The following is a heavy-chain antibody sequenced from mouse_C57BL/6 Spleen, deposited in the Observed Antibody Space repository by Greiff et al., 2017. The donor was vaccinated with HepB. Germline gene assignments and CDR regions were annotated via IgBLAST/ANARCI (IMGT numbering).Heavy chain of an antibody. V-gene: IGHV3-6*01. Sequence: EVQLQESGPGLVKPSQSLSLTCSVTGYSITSGYYWNWIRQFPGNKLEWMGYISYDGSNNYNPSLKNRISITRDTSKNQFFLKLNSVTTEDTATYYWATTKVSYYYAMDYWGQGTSVTVSS. CDR3: ATTKVSYYYAMDY. D-gene: IGHD1-1*01. CDR2: ISYDGSN. J-gene: IGHJ4*01. CDR1: GYSITSGYY.